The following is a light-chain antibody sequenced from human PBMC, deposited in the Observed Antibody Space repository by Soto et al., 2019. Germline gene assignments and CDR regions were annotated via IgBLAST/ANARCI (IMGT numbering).Light chain of an antibody. CDR1: QSVSSY. J-gene: IGKJ4*01. CDR3: QQRSNWLLT. Sequence: EIVLTQSPATLSLSPGERATLSCRASQSVSSYLAWYQQKPGQAPRLLIYDASNRATGIPARFSGSGSGTDFTLTISSLEPEDFAVYYCQQRSNWLLTFGGGTKERSN. CDR2: DAS. V-gene: IGKV3-11*01.